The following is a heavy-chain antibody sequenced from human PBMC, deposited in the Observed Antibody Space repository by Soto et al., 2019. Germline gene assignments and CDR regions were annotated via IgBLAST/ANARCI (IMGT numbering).Heavy chain of an antibody. J-gene: IGHJ6*02. V-gene: IGHV4-34*01. Sequence: PSETLSLTCAVYGGSFSGYYWSWIRQPPGKGLEWIGEINHSGSTNYNPSLKSRVTISVDTSKNQFSLKLSSVTAADTAVYYCANLPVRKGYYYYGMDVWGQGTTVTVSS. CDR1: GGSFSGYY. CDR2: INHSGST. CDR3: ANLPVRKGYYYYGMDV.